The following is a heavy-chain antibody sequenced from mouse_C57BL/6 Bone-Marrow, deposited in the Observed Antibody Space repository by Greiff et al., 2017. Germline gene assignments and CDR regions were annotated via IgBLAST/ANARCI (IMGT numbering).Heavy chain of an antibody. CDR3: TGGDRYYFDY. D-gene: IGHD3-3*01. CDR2: IRLKSDNYAT. Sequence: EVKLVESGGGLVQPGGSMKLSCVASGFTFSNYWMNWVRQSPEKGLEWVAQIRLKSDNYATNYAESVKGRFTISRDDSKSSVYLQMNNLRAEDTGIYYCTGGDRYYFDYWGQGTTLTVSS. V-gene: IGHV6-3*01. CDR1: GFTFSNYW. J-gene: IGHJ2*01.